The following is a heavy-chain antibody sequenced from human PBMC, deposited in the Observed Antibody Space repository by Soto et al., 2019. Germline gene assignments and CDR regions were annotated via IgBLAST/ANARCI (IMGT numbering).Heavy chain of an antibody. D-gene: IGHD2-2*02. CDR2: IFPADSET. CDR3: ARHVYPVS. CDR1: GYSFTTYW. V-gene: IGHV5-51*01. J-gene: IGHJ5*02. Sequence: GESLKISCKGSGYSFTTYWIGWVRQMPGKGLEWMGIIFPADSETIYSPSFQGQVTISADKSISTAYLQWGSLKASDTAIYYCARHVYPVSWGQGTLVTVSS.